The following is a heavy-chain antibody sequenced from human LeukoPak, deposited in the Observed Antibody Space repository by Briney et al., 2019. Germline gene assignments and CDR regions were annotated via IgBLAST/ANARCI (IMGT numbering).Heavy chain of an antibody. CDR1: GYTFTSYD. CDR2: MNPNSGNS. Sequence: ASVKVSCKASGYTFTSYDINWVRQATGQGLEWMGWMNPNSGNSGYAQKFQGRVTMTRNTSISTAYMELGSLRSEDTAVYYCARRGGLLNRGYSLGYWGQGTLVTVSS. V-gene: IGHV1-8*01. D-gene: IGHD5-18*01. J-gene: IGHJ4*02. CDR3: ARRGGLLNRGYSLGY.